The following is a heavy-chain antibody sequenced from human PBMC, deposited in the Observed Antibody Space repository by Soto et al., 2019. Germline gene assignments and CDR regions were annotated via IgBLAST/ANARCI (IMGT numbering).Heavy chain of an antibody. CDR2: ISGSGGST. CDR1: GFTFSSYA. D-gene: IGHD3-16*01. V-gene: IGHV3-23*01. CDR3: AKATTYDYDGSDYFDY. J-gene: IGHJ4*02. Sequence: GGSLRLSCAASGFTFSSYAMSWVRQAPGKGLEWVSAISGSGGSTYYADSVKGRFTISRDNSKNTLYLQMNSLRAEDTAVYYCAKATTYDYDGSDYFDYWGQGTLVTVSS.